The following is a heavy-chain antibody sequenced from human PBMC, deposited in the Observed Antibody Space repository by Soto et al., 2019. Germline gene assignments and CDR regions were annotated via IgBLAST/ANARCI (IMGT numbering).Heavy chain of an antibody. J-gene: IGHJ1*01. CDR2: ISPLKGRT. Sequence: QVQLVQSGPDLKRPGASMKVSCKASGYTFTSYGISWVRQAPGQGLEWMAWISPLKGRTQYSQKAQGRVTLSTDTSSSPVYVAMTPLRVDDTAVYYCAMDYGDRPEYFKHWGQGTLVTVS. D-gene: IGHD4-17*01. CDR1: GYTFTSYG. V-gene: IGHV1-18*04. CDR3: AMDYGDRPEYFKH.